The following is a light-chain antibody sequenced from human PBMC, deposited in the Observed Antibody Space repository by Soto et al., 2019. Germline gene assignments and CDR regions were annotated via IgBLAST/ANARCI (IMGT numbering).Light chain of an antibody. CDR2: EVS. CDR1: SSNIGGNNY. J-gene: IGLJ3*02. V-gene: IGLV2-8*01. CDR3: SSYAGSNTWV. Sequence: QSALTQPPSASGSPGQSVTISCTGTSSNIGGNNYVSWYQQHPGKAPKLMIYEVSKRPSGVPDRFSGSKSGNTASLTVSGLQAEDEADYYCSSYAGSNTWVFGGGTKLTVL.